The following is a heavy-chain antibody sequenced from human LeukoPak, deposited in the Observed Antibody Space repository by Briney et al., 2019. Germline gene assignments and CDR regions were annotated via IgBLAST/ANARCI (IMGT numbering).Heavy chain of an antibody. J-gene: IGHJ5*02. Sequence: ASVKVSCKASGYTFTTSGISWVRQAPGQGLEWMGWISAYNGNTNYAQKLQGRVTMTTDTSTSTAYMELRSLRSDDTAVYYCARAHYYYYDSSGYYIPPNWFDPWGQGTLVTVSS. CDR2: ISAYNGNT. V-gene: IGHV1-18*01. CDR3: ARAHYYYYDSSGYYIPPNWFDP. D-gene: IGHD3-22*01. CDR1: GYTFTTSG.